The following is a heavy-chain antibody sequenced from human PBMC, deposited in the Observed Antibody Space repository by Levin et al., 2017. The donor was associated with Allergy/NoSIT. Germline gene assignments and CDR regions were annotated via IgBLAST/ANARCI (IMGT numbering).Heavy chain of an antibody. CDR2: IYWDDDK. CDR3: ARRGGGYGLNWFDP. D-gene: IGHD5-12*01. CDR1: GFSLSTTGMG. J-gene: IGHJ5*02. V-gene: IGHV2-5*02. Sequence: ESGPTLVKPTQTLTLTCTFSGFSLSTTGMGVGWIRQPPGKAPEWLALIYWDDDKRYSPSLKSRLRITKDTSKNQVVLTMTDMEPVDTGTYYCARRGGGYGLNWFDPWGPGTLVIVSS.